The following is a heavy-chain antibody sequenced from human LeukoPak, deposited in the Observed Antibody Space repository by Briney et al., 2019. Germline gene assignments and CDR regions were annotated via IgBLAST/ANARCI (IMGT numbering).Heavy chain of an antibody. J-gene: IGHJ6*02. Sequence: ASVKVSCKASGYTFTSYGISWVRQAPGQGLEWMGWISAYNGNTSYAQKLQGRVTMTTDTSTSTAYMELRSLRSDDTAVYYCARDRYCSSTSCYGYYGMDVWGQGTTVTVSS. CDR3: ARDRYCSSTSCYGYYGMDV. CDR1: GYTFTSYG. CDR2: ISAYNGNT. V-gene: IGHV1-18*01. D-gene: IGHD2-2*01.